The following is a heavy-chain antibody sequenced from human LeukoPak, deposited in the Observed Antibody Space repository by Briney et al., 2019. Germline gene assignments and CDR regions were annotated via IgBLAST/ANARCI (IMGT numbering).Heavy chain of an antibody. CDR3: AREEAVVIPFDY. CDR1: GFTFSNYE. CDR2: ISSGAGTT. V-gene: IGHV3-48*03. Sequence: GESLKISCVASGFTFSNYEMNWVRQAPGKGLEWVSYISSGAGTTHYADSVKGRFTISRDNAKNSLYLQMNNLRAEDTAVYYCAREEAVVIPFDYWGQGTLVTVSS. J-gene: IGHJ4*02. D-gene: IGHD3-22*01.